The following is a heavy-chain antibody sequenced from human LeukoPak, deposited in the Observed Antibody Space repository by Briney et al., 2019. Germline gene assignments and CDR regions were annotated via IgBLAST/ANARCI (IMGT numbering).Heavy chain of an antibody. D-gene: IGHD2-2*01. J-gene: IGHJ4*02. CDR1: GFTFSSYA. CDR3: AKGKGSSTGCSDY. CDR2: ITDSGGST. Sequence: PGGSLRLSCAASGFTFSSYAMSWVRQAPRKGLEWVSLITDSGGSTYYADSVKGRFSISRDNSKNTLYLQMNSLRAEDTAVYYCAKGKGSSTGCSDYWGQGTLVTVSS. V-gene: IGHV3-23*01.